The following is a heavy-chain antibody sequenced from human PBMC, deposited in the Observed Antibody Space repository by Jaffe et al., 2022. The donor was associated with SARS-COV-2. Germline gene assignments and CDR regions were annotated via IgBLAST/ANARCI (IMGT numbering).Heavy chain of an antibody. J-gene: IGHJ6*02. V-gene: IGHV3-74*01. Sequence: EVQLVESGGGLVQPGGSLRLSCAASGFTFSSYWMHWVRQAPGKGLVWVSRINSDGSSTSYADSVKGRFTISRDNAKNTLYLQMNSLRAEDTAVYYCARGGREWLVTPYYYYGMDVWGQGTTVTVSS. CDR1: GFTFSSYW. D-gene: IGHD6-19*01. CDR3: ARGGREWLVTPYYYYGMDV. CDR2: INSDGSST.